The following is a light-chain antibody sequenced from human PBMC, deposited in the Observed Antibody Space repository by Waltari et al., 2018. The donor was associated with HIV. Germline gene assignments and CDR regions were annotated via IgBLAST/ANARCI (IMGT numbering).Light chain of an antibody. CDR3: LLYYSGLEPLWV. J-gene: IGLJ3*02. CDR2: STT. Sequence: TVVTQEPSLTVSPGGTVPLTCTSPTGRVTTGPYPSWFQWKPGQPPRPLIYSTTNRHPRTPERFSGSLLGDRAALTVSRVHLEDEADYYCLLYYSGLEPLWVFGGGTKLTVL. V-gene: IGLV7-43*01. CDR1: TGRVTTGPY.